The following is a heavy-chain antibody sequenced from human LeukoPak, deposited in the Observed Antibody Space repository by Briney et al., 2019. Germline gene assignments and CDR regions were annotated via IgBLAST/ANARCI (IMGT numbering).Heavy chain of an antibody. CDR2: ISGSGDST. J-gene: IGHJ4*02. CDR3: AKAHRSSGWAYFDY. D-gene: IGHD6-19*01. CDR1: GFTFNNYA. Sequence: GGALRLACAASGFTFNNYAMSWVRQAPVKGLEWVSGISGSGDSTYYADSVKGRFTISRDNSKNTLSLQMNSLRAEDTAVYYCAKAHRSSGWAYFDYWGQGTLVSVSS. V-gene: IGHV3-23*01.